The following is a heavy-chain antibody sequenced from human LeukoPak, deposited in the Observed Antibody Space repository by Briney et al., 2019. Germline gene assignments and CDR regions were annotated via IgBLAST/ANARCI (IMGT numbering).Heavy chain of an antibody. J-gene: IGHJ4*02. Sequence: SETLSLTCAVYGGSFSGYYWSWIRQPPGKGLEWIGEINHSGSTNYNPPLKSRVTISVDTSKNQFSLKLSSVTAADTAVYYCARWGLGVDYWGQGTLVTVSS. CDR1: GGSFSGYY. CDR2: INHSGST. CDR3: ARWGLGVDY. V-gene: IGHV4-34*01. D-gene: IGHD7-27*01.